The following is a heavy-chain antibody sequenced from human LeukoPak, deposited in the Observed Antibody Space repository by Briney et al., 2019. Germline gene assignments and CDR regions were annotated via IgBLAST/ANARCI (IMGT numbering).Heavy chain of an antibody. V-gene: IGHV4-59*08. J-gene: IGHJ3*02. Sequence: SETLSLTCTVSGASISSLYWRWIRQPPGKGLEWIGYAYYTGSTNYNPSLKSRVTISLDTSKNQFSLRLSSVTAADTAVYYCARPRYTSGWYAFDIWGQGTMVTVSS. CDR1: GASISSLY. CDR3: ARPRYTSGWYAFDI. CDR2: AYYTGST. D-gene: IGHD6-13*01.